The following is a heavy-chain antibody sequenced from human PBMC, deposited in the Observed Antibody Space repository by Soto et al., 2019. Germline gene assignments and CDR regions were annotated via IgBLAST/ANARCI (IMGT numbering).Heavy chain of an antibody. CDR2: IYYSGST. D-gene: IGHD4-17*01. V-gene: IGHV4-39*01. Sequence: SETLSLTCTVSGGSISSSSYYWGWIRQPPGKGLEWIGSIYYSGSTYYNPSLKSRVTISVDTSKNQFSLKLSSVTAADTAVYYCARLPLYGDYRVSSRLTSDYWGQGTLVTVSS. CDR3: ARLPLYGDYRVSSRLTSDY. CDR1: GGSISSSSYY. J-gene: IGHJ4*02.